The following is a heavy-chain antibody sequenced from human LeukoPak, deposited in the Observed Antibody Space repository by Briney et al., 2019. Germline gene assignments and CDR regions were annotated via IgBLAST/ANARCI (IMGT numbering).Heavy chain of an antibody. Sequence: SETLSLTCTVSGGSINSYYWGWIRQPPGKALEWIGGVYYSGTTSYNPSLKSRVTISVDMSKNHFSLRLRSVTAADTAMYYCARGTLYRGWSYYLDFWGQGSQVTVSS. D-gene: IGHD6-19*01. V-gene: IGHV4-39*07. CDR3: ARGTLYRGWSYYLDF. CDR2: VYYSGTT. CDR1: GGSINSYY. J-gene: IGHJ4*02.